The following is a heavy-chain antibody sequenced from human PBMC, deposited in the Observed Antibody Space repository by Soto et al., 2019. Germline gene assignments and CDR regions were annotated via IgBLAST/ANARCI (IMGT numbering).Heavy chain of an antibody. CDR3: ARGSSIAGLYYGMDV. CDR2: NYYSGIT. CDR1: GCSISSSSYY. D-gene: IGHD6-6*01. Sequence: SETLSLTCTVSGCSISSSSYYWTWIRQHPGKGLEWIGYNYYSGITYYNPSLKSRVTISLDTSKNQFSLKLSSVTAADTAVYYCARGSSIAGLYYGMDVWGQGTTVTVSS. V-gene: IGHV4-31*03. J-gene: IGHJ6*02.